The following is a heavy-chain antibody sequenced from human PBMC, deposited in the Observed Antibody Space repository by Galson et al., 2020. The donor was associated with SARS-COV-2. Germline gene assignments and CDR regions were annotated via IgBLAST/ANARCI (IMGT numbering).Heavy chain of an antibody. J-gene: IGHJ6*02. CDR2: IWYDGSNK. CDR1: GFTFSSYG. CDR3: ARELGGYYVMDV. D-gene: IGHD7-27*01. Sequence: GESLKISCAASGFTFSSYGMHWVRQAPGKGLEWVAVIWYDGSNKYYADSVKGRFTISRDNSKNTLYLQMNSLRAEDTAVYYCARELGGYYVMDVWGQGTTVTVSS. V-gene: IGHV3-33*01.